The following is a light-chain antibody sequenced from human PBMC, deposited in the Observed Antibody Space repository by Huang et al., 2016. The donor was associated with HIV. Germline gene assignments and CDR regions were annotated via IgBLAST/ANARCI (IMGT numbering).Light chain of an antibody. CDR1: QSLFHGDDGDIH. Sequence: DIVMTQTPLFLSVTPGEPASISCNASQSLFHGDDGDIHLDWYVQKPGQAPLLLIYTLSFRASGVPDRFSGDWAGSESTLKITRVEAEDVGVYYCMQRLGFPYTFGQGTKLHIK. CDR3: MQRLGFPYT. CDR2: TLS. J-gene: IGKJ2*01. V-gene: IGKV2-40*01.